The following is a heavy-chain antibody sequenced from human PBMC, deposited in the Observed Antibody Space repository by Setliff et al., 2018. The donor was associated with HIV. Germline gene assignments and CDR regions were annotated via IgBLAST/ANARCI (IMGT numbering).Heavy chain of an antibody. J-gene: IGHJ4*02. Sequence: QAGGSLRLSCAASGFTFSSYWMSWVRQAPGKGLGWVANIKQDGSEKYYVDSVKGRFTISRDNAKNSLYLQMNSLRAEDTAVYYCARETRPGLTRSGFDYWGQGTLVTVSS. CDR3: ARETRPGLTRSGFDY. CDR1: GFTFSSYW. V-gene: IGHV3-7*05. D-gene: IGHD1-1*01. CDR2: IKQDGSEK.